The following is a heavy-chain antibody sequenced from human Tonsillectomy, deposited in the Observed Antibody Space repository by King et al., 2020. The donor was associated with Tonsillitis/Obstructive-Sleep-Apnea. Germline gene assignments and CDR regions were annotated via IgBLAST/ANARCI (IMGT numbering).Heavy chain of an antibody. Sequence: LQLQESGPGLVKPSETLSLTCTVSGGSTGSXSYYWGWIRQSPGKGLEWIGSIYYDGTTYYNPSLKSRVTISVDTSKNQFSLRLTSVTAADTAVYYCARHXXYTKXXYYCXDVWXXGTTVTVXS. CDR3: ARHXXYTKXXYYCXDV. J-gene: IGHJ6*03. D-gene: IGHD2-8*01. V-gene: IGHV4-39*01. CDR1: GGSTGSXSYY. CDR2: IYYDGTT.